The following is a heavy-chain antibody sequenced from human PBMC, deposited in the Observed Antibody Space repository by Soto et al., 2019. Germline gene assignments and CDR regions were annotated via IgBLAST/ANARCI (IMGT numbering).Heavy chain of an antibody. J-gene: IGHJ4*02. CDR3: VKGHWFWSH. D-gene: IGHD3-9*01. CDR1: GFSLSTSGMC. CDR2: IDWDDDK. Sequence: SGPTVVNHTQTLTQTCTFSGFSLSTSGMCVSWIRQPPGKALEWLARIDWDDDKYYSTSLKTRLTISKDTSKNQVVLTMTNMDPVDTATYYCVKGHWFWSHWGRGTLVTVSS. V-gene: IGHV2-70*11.